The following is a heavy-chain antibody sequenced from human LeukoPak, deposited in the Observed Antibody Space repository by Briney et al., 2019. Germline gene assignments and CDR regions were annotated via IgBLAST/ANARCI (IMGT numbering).Heavy chain of an antibody. CDR2: IYSGGST. CDR3: ASRYCSGASCYSY. V-gene: IGHV3-53*04. Sequence: GGSLRLSCAASGFTVCSNYMSWVRQAPGKGLEWVSVIYSGGSTYYADSVKGRFTISIHNSKYTLYLQMNILRAEATAVYYCASRYCSGASCYSYWGQGTLVTVSS. J-gene: IGHJ4*02. D-gene: IGHD2-15*01. CDR1: GFTVCSNY.